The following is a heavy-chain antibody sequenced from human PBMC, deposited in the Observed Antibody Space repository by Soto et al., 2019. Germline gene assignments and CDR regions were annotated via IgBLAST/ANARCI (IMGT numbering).Heavy chain of an antibody. CDR3: ARVKGQLNDFWSGYYPIVYYYYYGMDV. CDR1: GYTFTVYY. J-gene: IGHJ6*02. Sequence: ASVKVSCKASGYTFTVYYMHLVRQAPGQGLEWMGWINPNSGGTNYAQKFQGWVTMTRDTSISTAYMELSRLRSDDTAVYYCARVKGQLNDFWSGYYPIVYYYYYGMDVWGQGTTVTVSS. V-gene: IGHV1-2*04. CDR2: INPNSGGT. D-gene: IGHD3-3*01.